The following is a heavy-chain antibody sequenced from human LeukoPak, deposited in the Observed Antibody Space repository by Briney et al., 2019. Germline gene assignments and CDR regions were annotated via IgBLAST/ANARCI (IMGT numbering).Heavy chain of an antibody. CDR2: ISRSSSYI. CDR3: AREGDYYGSGSYFNHDAFDI. Sequence: TGGSLRLSCAASGFTFSSYSMNWVRQAPGKGLEWVSSISRSSSYIYYADSVKGRFTISRDNAKNSLYLQMNSLRAEDTAVYYCAREGDYYGSGSYFNHDAFDIWGQGTMVTVSS. CDR1: GFTFSSYS. D-gene: IGHD3-10*01. J-gene: IGHJ3*02. V-gene: IGHV3-21*01.